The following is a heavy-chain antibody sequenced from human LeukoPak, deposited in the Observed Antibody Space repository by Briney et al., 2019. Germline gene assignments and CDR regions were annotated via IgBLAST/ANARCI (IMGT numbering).Heavy chain of an antibody. J-gene: IGHJ6*02. V-gene: IGHV3-7*03. Sequence: PGGSLRLSCAASGFILSNHWMTWVRQAPGKGPEWVANMNKDGSQKYYVDSVKGRFTISRDTAKNSLYLRMNNLRVEDTALYYCARNNDMDVWGQGTTVIVSS. CDR1: GFILSNHW. D-gene: IGHD1/OR15-1a*01. CDR3: ARNNDMDV. CDR2: MNKDGSQK.